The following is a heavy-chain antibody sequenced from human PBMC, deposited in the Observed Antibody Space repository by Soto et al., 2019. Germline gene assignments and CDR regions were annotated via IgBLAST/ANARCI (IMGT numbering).Heavy chain of an antibody. Sequence: ASVKVSCKASGYTFTSYGISWVRQAPGQGLEWMGWISAYNGNTNYAQKLQGRVTMTTDTSTSTAYMELRSLRSDDTAVYYCARDGNYGDYRGAFDIWGQGTMVTVSS. CDR2: ISAYNGNT. CDR1: GYTFTSYG. J-gene: IGHJ3*02. CDR3: ARDGNYGDYRGAFDI. D-gene: IGHD4-17*01. V-gene: IGHV1-18*01.